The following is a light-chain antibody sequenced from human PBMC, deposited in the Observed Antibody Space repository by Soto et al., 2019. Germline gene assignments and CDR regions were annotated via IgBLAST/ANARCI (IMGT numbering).Light chain of an antibody. CDR2: GAS. CDR3: QQYNNWPLT. V-gene: IGKV3-15*01. Sequence: EIVMTQSPATLSVSPGERATLSRASQSVSSNLAWYQQKPGQAPRLLIYGASTRATGIPARFSGSGSGTEFTLTLCSLQSEDFAVYYCQQYNNWPLTFGGGTKVDIK. CDR1: QSVSSN. J-gene: IGKJ4*01.